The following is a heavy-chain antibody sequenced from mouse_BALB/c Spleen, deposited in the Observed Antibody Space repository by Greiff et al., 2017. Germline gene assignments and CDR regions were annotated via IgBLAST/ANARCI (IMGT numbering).Heavy chain of an antibody. V-gene: IGHV5-9-4*01. J-gene: IGHJ4*01. CDR1: GFTFSSYA. Sequence: EVKLVESGGGLVKPGGSLKLSCAASGFTFSSYAMSWVRQSPEKRLEWVAEISSGGSYTYYPDTVTGRFTIPRDNAKNTLYLEMSSLRSEDTAMYYCARDWGSHYAMDYWGQGTSVTVSS. CDR3: ARDWGSHYAMDY. CDR2: ISSGGSYT.